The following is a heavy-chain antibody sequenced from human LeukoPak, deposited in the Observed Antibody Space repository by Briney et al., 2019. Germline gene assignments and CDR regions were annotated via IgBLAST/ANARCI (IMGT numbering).Heavy chain of an antibody. D-gene: IGHD6-6*01. V-gene: IGHV3-7*01. CDR2: IKQDGIET. CDR3: ARQLVEFDY. Sequence: GGSLRLSCAASGFNSGNYWMSRVRQAPGQRLEWLANIKQDGIETYYLDSVKGRFTISRDNAKNSLYLQMNSLRVEDTAVYYCARQLVEFDYWGQGTLVTVSS. J-gene: IGHJ4*02. CDR1: GFNSGNYW.